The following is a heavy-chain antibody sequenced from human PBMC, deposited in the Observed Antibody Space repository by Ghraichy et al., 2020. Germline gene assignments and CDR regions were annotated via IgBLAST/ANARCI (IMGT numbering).Heavy chain of an antibody. J-gene: IGHJ4*02. CDR2: ITNDGTRT. CDR3: ARGDSDGTVY. D-gene: IGHD2-15*01. CDR1: GFTFTNYW. Sequence: ETLSLTCAASGFTFTNYWMHWVRQAPGKGLVWVSHITNDGTRTRYADSVKGRFTISRDNAKNTLYLQMNSLRAEDTAVYYCARGDSDGTVYWGQGTLVTVSP. V-gene: IGHV3-74*01.